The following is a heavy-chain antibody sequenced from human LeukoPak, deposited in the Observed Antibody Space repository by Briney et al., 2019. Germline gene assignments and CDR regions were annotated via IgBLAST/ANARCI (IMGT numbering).Heavy chain of an antibody. CDR1: GFTFSSYS. V-gene: IGHV3-48*04. CDR2: ISSSSSTI. CDR3: VKDIRRGYNFGYDQFAY. D-gene: IGHD5-18*01. Sequence: GGSLRLSCAASGFTFSSYSMNWVRQAPGKGLERVSYISSSSSTIYYADSVKGRFTISRDNSKNTVSLQMNSLKPEDTALYYCVKDIRRGYNFGYDQFAYWGQGTLVTVSS. J-gene: IGHJ4*02.